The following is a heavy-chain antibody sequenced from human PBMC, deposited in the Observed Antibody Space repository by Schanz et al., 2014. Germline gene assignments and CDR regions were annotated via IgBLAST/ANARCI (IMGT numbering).Heavy chain of an antibody. Sequence: QVQLVESGGGVVQFGRSLRLSCVASGFTFSSYGMHWVRQAPGKGLEWVAVISYDGSNKYYADSVKGRFTISRDNSKTTLSLQMSSLRAEDTAEYYCARANYRRKINFDYWGQGTTVTVSS. D-gene: IGHD3-10*01. V-gene: IGHV3-30*19. CDR2: ISYDGSNK. CDR1: GFTFSSYG. CDR3: ARANYRRKINFDY. J-gene: IGHJ4*03.